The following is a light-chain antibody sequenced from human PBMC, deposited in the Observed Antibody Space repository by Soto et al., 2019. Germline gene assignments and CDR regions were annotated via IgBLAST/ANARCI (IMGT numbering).Light chain of an antibody. V-gene: IGKV3-15*01. CDR2: GAS. Sequence: EIVMTQSPATLSASPGERATLSCRASQSVSSNLAWYQQKPGQAPRLLIYGASTRATGIPARFSGSGSGAEFILTISRLQAEDFAVYYCQQYNNWLTFGQGTKLEIK. CDR3: QQYNNWLT. CDR1: QSVSSN. J-gene: IGKJ2*01.